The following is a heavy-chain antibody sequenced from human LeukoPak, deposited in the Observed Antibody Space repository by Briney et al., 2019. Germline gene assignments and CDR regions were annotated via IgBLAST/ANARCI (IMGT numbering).Heavy chain of an antibody. CDR1: GFTFSSYG. D-gene: IGHD6-13*01. J-gene: IGHJ5*02. Sequence: GGSLRLSCAASGFTFSSYGMSWVRRAPGKGLEWVSAISGSGGSTYYADSVKGRFTISRDNSKNTLYLQMNSLRAEDTAVYYCAKAPGIAAAGPYNWFDPWGQGTLVTVSS. CDR2: ISGSGGST. V-gene: IGHV3-23*01. CDR3: AKAPGIAAAGPYNWFDP.